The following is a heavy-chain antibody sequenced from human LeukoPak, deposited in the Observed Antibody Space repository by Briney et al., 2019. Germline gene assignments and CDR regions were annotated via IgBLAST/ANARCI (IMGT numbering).Heavy chain of an antibody. CDR1: GDSVSSNSAA. CDR3: ARDSGSSGWYWHWYFDL. V-gene: IGHV6-1*01. CDR2: TYYRSKWYN. D-gene: IGHD6-19*01. Sequence: SQTLSLTCAISGDSVSSNSAAWNWIRQSPSRGLEWLGRTYYRSKWYNDYAVSVKSRITINPDTSKNQFSLQLNSVTPEDTAVYYGARDSGSSGWYWHWYFDLWGRGTLVTVSS. J-gene: IGHJ2*01.